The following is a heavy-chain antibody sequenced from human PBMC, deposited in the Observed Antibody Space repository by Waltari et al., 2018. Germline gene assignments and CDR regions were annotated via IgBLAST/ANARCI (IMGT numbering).Heavy chain of an antibody. Sequence: QLQLQESGPGLVEPSETLSLTCTASGDSISNNNYYWGWIRQPRGKGLEWIGSIYYSGSTYYNPSLKSRVTISVDTSKNQFSLKLSSVTAADTAVYYCARGFDHGGAFDIWGQGTMVTVSS. CDR2: IYYSGST. CDR1: GDSISNNNYY. V-gene: IGHV4-39*01. D-gene: IGHD3-10*01. J-gene: IGHJ3*02. CDR3: ARGFDHGGAFDI.